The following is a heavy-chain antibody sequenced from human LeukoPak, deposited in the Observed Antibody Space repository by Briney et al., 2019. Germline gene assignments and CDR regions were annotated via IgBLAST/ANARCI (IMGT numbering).Heavy chain of an antibody. V-gene: IGHV1-8*01. Sequence: ASVKVSCKASGYTFTSYDINWVRQATGQGLEWMGWMNPNSGNTGYARKFQGRVTMTRNTSISTAYMELSSLRSEDTAVYYCARMKTSTMVRTSRWFDPWGQGTLVTVSS. CDR1: GYTFTSYD. CDR3: ARMKTSTMVRTSRWFDP. D-gene: IGHD3-10*01. CDR2: MNPNSGNT. J-gene: IGHJ5*02.